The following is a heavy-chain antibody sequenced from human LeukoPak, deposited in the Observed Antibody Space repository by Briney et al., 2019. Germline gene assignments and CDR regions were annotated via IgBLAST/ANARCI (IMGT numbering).Heavy chain of an antibody. V-gene: IGHV3-21*01. D-gene: IGHD3-3*01. CDR3: ARARGYDFWRGRGKYFDY. J-gene: IGHJ4*02. CDR2: ISSSSSYI. Sequence: KPGGSLRLSCAASGFTFSSYSMNWVRQAPGKGLEWVSSISSSSSYIYYADSVKGRFTISRDNAKNSLYLQMNSLRAEDTAVYYCARARGYDFWRGRGKYFDYWGQGTLVTVSS. CDR1: GFTFSSYS.